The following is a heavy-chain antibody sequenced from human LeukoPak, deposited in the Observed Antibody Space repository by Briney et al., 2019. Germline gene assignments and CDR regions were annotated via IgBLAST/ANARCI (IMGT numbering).Heavy chain of an antibody. CDR3: ARETDQTAFDY. CDR1: GGSISSYY. V-gene: IGHV4-59*01. J-gene: IGHJ4*02. CDR2: IYYSGST. D-gene: IGHD1-1*01. Sequence: SETLSLTCTVSGGSISSYYWSWIRQPPGKGLEWIGYIYYSGSTNYNPSLKSRVTISVDTSKNQFSLKLSSVTAADTAVYYCARETDQTAFDYWGQGTLVTVSS.